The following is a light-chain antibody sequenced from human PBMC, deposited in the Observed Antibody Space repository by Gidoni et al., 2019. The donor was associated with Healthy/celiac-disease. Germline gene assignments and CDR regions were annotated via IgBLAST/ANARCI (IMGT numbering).Light chain of an antibody. J-gene: IGLJ3*02. V-gene: IGLV2-14*01. CDR3: SSYTSSSTLKWV. Sequence: QSALTQPVSVSGSPGQSITISCTGTSSDVGGYHYVSWYQQHPGKAPKLMIYDVSNRPSGVSNRFSGSKSGNTASLTISGLQAEDEADYYCSSYTSSSTLKWVFGGGTKLTVL. CDR1: SSDVGGYHY. CDR2: DVS.